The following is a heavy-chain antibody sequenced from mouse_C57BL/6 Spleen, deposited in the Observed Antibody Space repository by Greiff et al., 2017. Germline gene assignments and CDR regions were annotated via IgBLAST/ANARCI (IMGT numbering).Heavy chain of an antibody. CDR1: GFTFSSYG. CDR3: ARHPYSNYGAYAMDY. V-gene: IGHV5-6*02. Sequence: EVMLVESGGDLVKPGGSLKLSCAASGFTFSSYGMSWVRQTPDKRLEWVATISSGGSYTYYPDSVKGRFTISRDNAKNTRYLQMSSLKSEDTAMYYCARHPYSNYGAYAMDYGGQGTSVTVSS. J-gene: IGHJ4*01. CDR2: ISSGGSYT. D-gene: IGHD2-5*01.